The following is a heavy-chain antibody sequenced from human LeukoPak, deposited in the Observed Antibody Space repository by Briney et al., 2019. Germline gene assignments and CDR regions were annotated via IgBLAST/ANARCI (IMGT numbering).Heavy chain of an antibody. CDR1: GFTFSSYA. Sequence: GRSLRLSCAASGFTFSSYAMHWVRQAPGKGLEWVAVISYDGSNKYYADSVKGRFTISRDNSKNTLYLQMNSLRAEDTAVYHCASSVGEKTYYFDYWGQGTLVTVSS. J-gene: IGHJ4*02. V-gene: IGHV3-30-3*01. CDR3: ASSVGEKTYYFDY. CDR2: ISYDGSNK. D-gene: IGHD3-16*01.